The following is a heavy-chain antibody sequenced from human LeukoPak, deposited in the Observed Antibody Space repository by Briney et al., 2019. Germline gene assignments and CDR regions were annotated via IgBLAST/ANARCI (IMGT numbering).Heavy chain of an antibody. V-gene: IGHV3-23*01. D-gene: IGHD3-16*01. CDR2: ISGSGGST. Sequence: GGSLRLSCAASGFTFSSYAMSWVRQAPGKGLEWVSAISGSGGSTYYADSVKGRFTISRDNSKNTLYLQMNSLRAEDTAVYYCARDVKSLGYPTGGGFDYWGQGTLVTVSS. CDR3: ARDVKSLGYPTGGGFDY. J-gene: IGHJ4*02. CDR1: GFTFSSYA.